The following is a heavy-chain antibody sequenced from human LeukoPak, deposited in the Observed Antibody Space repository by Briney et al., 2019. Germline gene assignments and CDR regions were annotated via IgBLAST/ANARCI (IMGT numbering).Heavy chain of an antibody. J-gene: IGHJ4*02. D-gene: IGHD3-10*01. CDR3: ARFYGSGKYFDY. Sequence: PSETLSLTCTVSGGSISSSSHYWGWIRQPPGKGLEWIGSIYYSGSTYYNPSLKSRVTISVDTSKNQFSLKLSSVTAADTAVYYCARFYGSGKYFDYWGQGTLVTVSS. CDR1: GGSISSSSHY. V-gene: IGHV4-39*01. CDR2: IYYSGST.